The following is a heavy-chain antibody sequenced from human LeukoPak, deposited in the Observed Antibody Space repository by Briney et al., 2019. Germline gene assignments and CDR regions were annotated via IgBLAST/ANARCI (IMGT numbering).Heavy chain of an antibody. J-gene: IGHJ5*02. D-gene: IGHD4-17*01. V-gene: IGHV4-38-2*02. CDR1: RDSISSGYY. Sequence: SETLSLTCTVSRDSISSGYYWGWLRQPPGKGLEWIGSIYHSGSTYYNPSLKSRVTISVDTSKNQFSLKLSSVTAADTAVYYCARGEFRDYERWFDPWGQGTLVTVSS. CDR3: ARGEFRDYERWFDP. CDR2: IYHSGST.